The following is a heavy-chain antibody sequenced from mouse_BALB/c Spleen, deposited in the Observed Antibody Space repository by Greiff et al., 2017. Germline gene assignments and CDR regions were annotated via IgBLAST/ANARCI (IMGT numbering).Heavy chain of an antibody. CDR1: GYTFTDYN. J-gene: IGHJ2*01. Sequence: EVQLQQSGPELVKPGASVKISCKASGYTFTDYNMHWVKQSHGKSLEWIGYIYPYNGGTGYNQKFKSKATLTVDNSSSTAYMRLRNLTSEDSAVYYCARWEYASFDYWGQGTPLTVSS. CDR3: ARWEYASFDY. CDR2: IYPYNGGT. V-gene: IGHV1S29*02. D-gene: IGHD5-1*01.